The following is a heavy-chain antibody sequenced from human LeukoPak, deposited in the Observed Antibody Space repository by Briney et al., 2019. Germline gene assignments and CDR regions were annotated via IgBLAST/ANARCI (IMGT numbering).Heavy chain of an antibody. CDR3: AGRKPDCSGAYCTFDY. CDR2: INPNSGGT. J-gene: IGHJ4*02. D-gene: IGHD2-15*01. Sequence: ASVKVSCKASGYTFTGYYMHWVRQAPGQGLEWMGWINPNSGGTNYAQKFQGRVTMTRDTSISTAYMELSSLTSDDTAVCYCAGRKPDCSGAYCTFDYWGQGTLVTVSS. V-gene: IGHV1-2*02. CDR1: GYTFTGYY.